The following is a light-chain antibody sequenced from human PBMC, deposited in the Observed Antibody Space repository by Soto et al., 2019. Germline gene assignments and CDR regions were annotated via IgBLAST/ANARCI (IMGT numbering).Light chain of an antibody. Sequence: EIVLTQSPGSLSLSPGERATLSCRASETISGSYLAWYQQQPGQAPRLLIYSASSRATGIPDRFTGSGSGTDFTLTISILEPEDFAVYYCQQFGTSPHTFGQGTKLEIK. J-gene: IGKJ2*01. CDR3: QQFGTSPHT. CDR2: SAS. CDR1: ETISGSY. V-gene: IGKV3-20*01.